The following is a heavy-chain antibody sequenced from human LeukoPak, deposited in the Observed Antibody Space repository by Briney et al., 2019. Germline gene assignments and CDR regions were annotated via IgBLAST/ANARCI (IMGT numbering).Heavy chain of an antibody. CDR1: GFTLSTYA. J-gene: IGHJ4*02. CDR3: AKGAAGSYSMYDY. D-gene: IGHD1-26*01. Sequence: RAGGTLRLSCAASGFTLSTYAMSWVRQTPGKGLEWVAATSSSDAGTYHADSVRGRFTISRDNSKNTVYLQMNSLRADDTAVYYCAKGAAGSYSMYDYWGQGTLVTVSS. V-gene: IGHV3-23*01. CDR2: TSSSDAGT.